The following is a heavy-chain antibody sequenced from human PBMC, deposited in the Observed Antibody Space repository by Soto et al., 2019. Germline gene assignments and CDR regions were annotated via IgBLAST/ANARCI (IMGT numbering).Heavy chain of an antibody. CDR1: GYTLTELS. D-gene: IGHD6-13*01. V-gene: IGHV1-24*01. CDR2: FDPEDGET. Sequence: VQVSCKVSGYTLTELSMHWVRQAPGKGLEWMGGFDPEDGETIYAQKFQGRVTMTEDTSTDTAYMELSSLRSEDTAVYYCATPWPLAAEGSYCMDVWGQGTTVTVSS. CDR3: ATPWPLAAEGSYCMDV. J-gene: IGHJ6*02.